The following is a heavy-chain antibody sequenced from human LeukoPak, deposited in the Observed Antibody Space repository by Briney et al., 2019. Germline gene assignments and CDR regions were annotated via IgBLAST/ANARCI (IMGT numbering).Heavy chain of an antibody. D-gene: IGHD6-19*01. CDR1: GLTFSRYA. J-gene: IGHJ4*02. Sequence: GGSLRLSCVASGLTFSRYAMSWLRQAPGQGLEWVSAISGSGSSTNYADSVKGRFTISRDNSKNTLYLEMNSLRAEDTAVYYCAKAAYSSGLWYFDSWGQGILVTVSS. CDR3: AKAAYSSGLWYFDS. V-gene: IGHV3-23*01. CDR2: ISGSGSST.